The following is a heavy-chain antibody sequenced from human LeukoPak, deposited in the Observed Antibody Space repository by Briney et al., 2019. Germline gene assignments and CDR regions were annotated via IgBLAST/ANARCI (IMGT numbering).Heavy chain of an antibody. Sequence: SETLSLTCTVSGGSISSHYWSWIRQPPGKGLDWIGYIYYSGSTNYNPSLKSRVTISVDTSKNQFSLKLSSVTAADTAVYYCARVYRRDGYSHYFDYWGQGTLVTVSS. J-gene: IGHJ4*02. V-gene: IGHV4-59*11. CDR2: IYYSGST. CDR1: GGSISSHY. CDR3: ARVYRRDGYSHYFDY. D-gene: IGHD5-24*01.